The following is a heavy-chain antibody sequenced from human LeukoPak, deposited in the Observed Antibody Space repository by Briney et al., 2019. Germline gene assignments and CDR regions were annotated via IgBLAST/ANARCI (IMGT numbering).Heavy chain of an antibody. Sequence: GTSLRLSCVAPAFTFNNHGMHWVRQAPGKGLEWVSVIAGDGGAKFYADSVKGRFTLSRDNSKNMLYLEMNSLTVEDTAVYYCAREATWGQWYFDHWGQGTPVTVSS. CDR3: AREATWGQWYFDH. CDR1: AFTFNNHG. CDR2: IAGDGGAK. V-gene: IGHV3-30*03. D-gene: IGHD2-15*01. J-gene: IGHJ4*02.